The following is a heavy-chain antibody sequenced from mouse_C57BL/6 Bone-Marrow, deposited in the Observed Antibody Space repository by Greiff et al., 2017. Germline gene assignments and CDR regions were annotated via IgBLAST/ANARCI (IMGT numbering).Heavy chain of an antibody. CDR2: IDPENGDT. Sequence: EVQLQQSGAELVRPGASVKLSCTASGFNIKDDYMHWVKQRPEQGLAWIGWIDPENGDTEYASKFQGKATITADTSSNTAYLQLSSLTSEDTAVYYCTTFPLITTVVATDYFDYWGQGTTLTVSS. CDR3: TTFPLITTVVATDYFDY. V-gene: IGHV14-4*01. J-gene: IGHJ2*01. D-gene: IGHD1-1*01. CDR1: GFNIKDDY.